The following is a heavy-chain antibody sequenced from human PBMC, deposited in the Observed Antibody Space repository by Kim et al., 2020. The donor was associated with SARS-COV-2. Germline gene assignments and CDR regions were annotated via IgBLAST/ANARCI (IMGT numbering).Heavy chain of an antibody. J-gene: IGHJ6*02. V-gene: IGHV4-34*01. CDR3: ARGSPPLYSSGWSRFVNYYYYYGMDV. CDR2: INHSGST. Sequence: SETLSLTCAVYGGSFSGYYWSWIRQPPGKGLEWIGEINHSGSTNYNPSLKSRVTISVDTSKNQFSLKLSSVTAADTAVYYCARGSPPLYSSGWSRFVNYYYYYGMDVWGQGTTVTVSS. CDR1: GGSFSGYY. D-gene: IGHD6-19*01.